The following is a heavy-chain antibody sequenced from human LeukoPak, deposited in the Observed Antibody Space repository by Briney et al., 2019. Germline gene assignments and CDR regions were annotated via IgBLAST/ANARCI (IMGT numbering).Heavy chain of an antibody. CDR2: ISSSGSTI. Sequence: GGSLRLSCAASGFTFSTSDMNWIRQAPGKGLEWVSHISSSGSTITYADSVKGRFTVSRVNTKNSLYLQMDSLRADDTAIYYCARTKWQLPWAWGQGTLVTVSS. J-gene: IGHJ1*01. D-gene: IGHD1-26*01. CDR1: GFTFSTSD. CDR3: ARTKWQLPWA. V-gene: IGHV3-48*03.